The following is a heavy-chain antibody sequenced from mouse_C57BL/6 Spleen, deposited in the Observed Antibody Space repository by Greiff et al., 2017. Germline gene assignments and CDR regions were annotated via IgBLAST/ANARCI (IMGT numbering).Heavy chain of an antibody. V-gene: IGHV5-6*02. CDR1: GFTFSSYG. CDR2: ISSGGSYT. J-gene: IGHJ2*01. D-gene: IGHD2-5*01. Sequence: EVKVVESGGDLVKPGGSLKLSCAASGFTFSSYGMSWVRQTPDKRLEWVATISSGGSYTYYPDSVKGRFTISRDNAKNTLYLQLSSLKSEDTAMYYCARRDSNYRFDYWGQGTTLTVSS. CDR3: ARRDSNYRFDY.